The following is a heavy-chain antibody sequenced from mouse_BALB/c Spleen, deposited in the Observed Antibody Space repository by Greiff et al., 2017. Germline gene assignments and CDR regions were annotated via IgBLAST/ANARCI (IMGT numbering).Heavy chain of an antibody. CDR3: ARRYYGKGGYYFDY. J-gene: IGHJ2*01. V-gene: IGHV5-12-1*01. CDR2: ISSGGGST. D-gene: IGHD2-1*01. Sequence: EVQGVESGGGLVKPGGSLKLSCAASGFAFSSYDMSWVRQTPEKRLEWVAYISSGGGSTYYPDTVKGRFTISRDNAKNTLYLQMSSLKSEDTAMYYCARRYYGKGGYYFDYWGQGTTLTVSS. CDR1: GFAFSSYD.